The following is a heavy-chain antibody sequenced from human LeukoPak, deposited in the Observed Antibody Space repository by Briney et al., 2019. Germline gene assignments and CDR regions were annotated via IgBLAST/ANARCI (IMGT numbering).Heavy chain of an antibody. CDR2: ISGSGGST. D-gene: IGHD2-2*01. V-gene: IGHV3-23*01. CDR3: ARDRYCSSTSCYTAYFDY. Sequence: GGSLRLSCAASGFTFSIYAVSWVRPAPGKGLEWVSSISGSGGSTYYADSVKGRFTISRDNSKKTLYLQMNSLRAEDTAVYYCARDRYCSSTSCYTAYFDYWGQGTLVTVSS. J-gene: IGHJ4*02. CDR1: GFTFSIYA.